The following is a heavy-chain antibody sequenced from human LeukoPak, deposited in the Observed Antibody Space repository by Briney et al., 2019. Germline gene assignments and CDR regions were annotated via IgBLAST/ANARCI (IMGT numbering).Heavy chain of an antibody. D-gene: IGHD1-1*01. Sequence: SETLSLTCTVSGGSISSYYWSWIRQPPGKGLEWIGYIYYSGSTNYNPSLRSRVTISVDASKNQFSLKLSSVTAADTAVYYCARDESGTGFDPWGQGTLVTVSS. V-gene: IGHV4-59*01. CDR1: GGSISSYY. J-gene: IGHJ5*02. CDR2: IYYSGST. CDR3: ARDESGTGFDP.